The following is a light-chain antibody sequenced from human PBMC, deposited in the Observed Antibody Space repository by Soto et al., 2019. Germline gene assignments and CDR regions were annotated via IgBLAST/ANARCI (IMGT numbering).Light chain of an antibody. Sequence: QSVLTQPPSASGTPGQSVSISCSGSSSNIGSNTVNWYQQLPGTAPKLLIYSNNQRPSGVPDRFSGSKSGTSASLAISGLQSEDEADYYCAAWDDSLSYVFGTGTKLTVL. CDR1: SSNIGSNT. CDR3: AAWDDSLSYV. J-gene: IGLJ1*01. V-gene: IGLV1-44*01. CDR2: SNN.